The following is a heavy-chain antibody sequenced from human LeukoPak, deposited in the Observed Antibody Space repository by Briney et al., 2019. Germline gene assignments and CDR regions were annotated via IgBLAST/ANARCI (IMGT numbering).Heavy chain of an antibody. D-gene: IGHD3-22*01. CDR3: ARAAPNYYDSSGYYYLNDY. J-gene: IGHJ4*02. CDR1: GGTFSSYA. V-gene: IGHV1-69*04. CDR2: IIPILGIA. Sequence: GASVKVSCKASGGTFSSYAISWVRQAPGQGLEWMGRIIPILGIANYAQKFQGRVTITADKSTSTAYMGLSSLRSEDAAVYYCARAAPNYYDSSGYYYLNDYWGQGTLVTVSS.